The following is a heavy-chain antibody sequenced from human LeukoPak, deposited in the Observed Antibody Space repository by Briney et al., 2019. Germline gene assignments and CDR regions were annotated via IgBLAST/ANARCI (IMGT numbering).Heavy chain of an antibody. CDR2: ISHSGST. D-gene: IGHD3-22*01. V-gene: IGHV4-34*01. CDR3: ARVSRSYYYDSSGRDY. Sequence: SETLSLTCAVSGGSFSGYYWSWIRQPPGKGLEWIGEISHSGSTNYNPSLKSRITISVDTSKNQFSLKLSSVTAADTAVYYCARVSRSYYYDSSGRDYWGQGTLVTVSS. CDR1: GGSFSGYY. J-gene: IGHJ4*02.